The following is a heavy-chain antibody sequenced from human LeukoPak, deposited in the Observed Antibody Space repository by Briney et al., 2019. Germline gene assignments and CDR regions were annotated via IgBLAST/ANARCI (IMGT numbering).Heavy chain of an antibody. CDR2: MYYSGGT. CDR1: GASISGYY. CDR3: ARHPVVPAATGPYYYGMDV. Sequence: PSETLSLTCRVSGASISGYYWSWIRQPPGKGLEWIGHMYYSGGTTYNPSLKSRVSISLDTSKKHFSLKLSSVTAADTAVYYCARHPVVPAATGPYYYGMDVWGQGTTVTVSS. D-gene: IGHD2-2*01. V-gene: IGHV4-59*01. J-gene: IGHJ6*02.